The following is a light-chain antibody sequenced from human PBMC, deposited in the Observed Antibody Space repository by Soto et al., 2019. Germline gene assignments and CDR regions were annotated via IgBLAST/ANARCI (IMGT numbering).Light chain of an antibody. V-gene: IGKV3-15*01. CDR1: QSVSSN. J-gene: IGKJ1*01. CDR3: QQYNNWART. CDR2: GAS. Sequence: EIVMTQSPATLSVSPGERATLSCRASQSVSSNLAWYQQKPGQAPRLLIYGASTRATGIPARFSGSGFGTEFTLTISSLQSEDFTVYYCQQYNNWARTCGQGTKMEIK.